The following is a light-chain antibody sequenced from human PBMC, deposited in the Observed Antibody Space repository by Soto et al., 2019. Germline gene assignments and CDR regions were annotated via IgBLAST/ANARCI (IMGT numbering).Light chain of an antibody. CDR3: QQYDIRPA. Sequence: DIQMTQSPSSLSASVGDRVTITCQASQDITNYLNWYQQKPGKAPKLLIYDASNLETGVPSRFSGGGSGTDFTFTISSLQPEDMATYYCQQYDIRPAFCPGTKVDIK. J-gene: IGKJ3*01. CDR1: QDITNY. V-gene: IGKV1-33*01. CDR2: DAS.